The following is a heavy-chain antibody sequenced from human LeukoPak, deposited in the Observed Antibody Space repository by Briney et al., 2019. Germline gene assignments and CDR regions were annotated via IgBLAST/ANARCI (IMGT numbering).Heavy chain of an antibody. V-gene: IGHV3-48*02. J-gene: IGHJ4*02. D-gene: IGHD4-4*01. CDR3: ASVMTTVTSRNFDY. CDR2: ISSSSSTI. Sequence: GGFLRLSCAASGFTFSSYSMNWVRQAPGKGLEWVSYISSSSSTIYYADSVKGRFTISRDNAKNSLYLQMNSLRDEDTAVYYCASVMTTVTSRNFDYWGQGTLVTVSS. CDR1: GFTFSSYS.